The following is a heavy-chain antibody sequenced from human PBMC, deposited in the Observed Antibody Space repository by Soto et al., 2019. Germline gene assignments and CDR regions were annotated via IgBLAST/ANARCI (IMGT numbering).Heavy chain of an antibody. V-gene: IGHV4-4*02. CDR3: ARVGGINWFDP. CDR2: IYHSGST. D-gene: IGHD3-16*01. Sequence: PSETLSLTCAVSGGSISSSNWWSWVRQPPGKGLEWIGEIYHSGSTNYNPSLKSRVTISVDTSKNQFSLKLSSVTAADTAVYYCARVGGINWFDPWGQGTLVNVSS. CDR1: GGSISSSNW. J-gene: IGHJ5*02.